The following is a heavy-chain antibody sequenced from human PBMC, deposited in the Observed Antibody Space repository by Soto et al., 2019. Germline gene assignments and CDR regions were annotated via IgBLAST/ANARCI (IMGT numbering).Heavy chain of an antibody. Sequence: EVQLVESGGGLVQPGGSLRLSCAASGFTFSSYSMNWVRQAPGKGLEWVSYISSRSSTIYYADSVKGRFTISRDNAKNSLYLQMNSLRAEDTAVYYCARDTGYGDYLDYWGQGTLVTVSS. CDR1: GFTFSSYS. J-gene: IGHJ4*02. CDR2: ISSRSSTI. D-gene: IGHD4-17*01. V-gene: IGHV3-48*01. CDR3: ARDTGYGDYLDY.